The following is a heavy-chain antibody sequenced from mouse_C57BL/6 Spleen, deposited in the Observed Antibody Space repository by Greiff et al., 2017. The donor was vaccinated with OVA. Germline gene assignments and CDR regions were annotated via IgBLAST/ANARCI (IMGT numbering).Heavy chain of an antibody. D-gene: IGHD1-1*01. CDR3: TRYYGSSYPYYAMDD. J-gene: IGHJ4*01. V-gene: IGHV1-15*01. CDR2: IDPETGGT. Sequence: VQLQQSGAELVRPGASVTLSCKASGYTFTDYEMHWVKQTPVHGLEWIGAIDPETGGTAYNQKFKGKAILTADKSSSTAYMELRSLTSEDSAVYYCTRYYGSSYPYYAMDDWGQGTSVTVSS. CDR1: GYTFTDYE.